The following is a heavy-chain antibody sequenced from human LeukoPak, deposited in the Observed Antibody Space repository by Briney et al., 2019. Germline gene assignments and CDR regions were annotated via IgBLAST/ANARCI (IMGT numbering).Heavy chain of an antibody. J-gene: IGHJ4*02. D-gene: IGHD6-13*01. V-gene: IGHV3-74*01. Sequence: GGSLRLSCEASGFTFSSYWMHCVPQAPGKGLVGVSRINGDESTTNYADSVKGRFTISSNNAKNTLYLKVDSLRAEDTAVDSCVRESGAEADYWGQGTLVTVSS. CDR2: INGDESTT. CDR3: VRESGAEADY. CDR1: GFTFSSYW.